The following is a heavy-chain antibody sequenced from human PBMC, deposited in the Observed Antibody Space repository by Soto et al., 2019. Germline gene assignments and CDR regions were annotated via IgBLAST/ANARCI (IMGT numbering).Heavy chain of an antibody. CDR2: INPNSGGT. D-gene: IGHD2-15*01. J-gene: IGHJ4*02. V-gene: IGHV1-2*02. CDR1: GYTFTGYY. Sequence: ASVKVSCKASGYTFTGYYMHWVRQAPGQGLEWMGWINPNSGGTNYAQKFQGRVTMTRDTSISTAYMELSRLRSDDTAVYYCARDESEVCSGGSCFDYWGQGTLVTVSS. CDR3: ARDESEVCSGGSCFDY.